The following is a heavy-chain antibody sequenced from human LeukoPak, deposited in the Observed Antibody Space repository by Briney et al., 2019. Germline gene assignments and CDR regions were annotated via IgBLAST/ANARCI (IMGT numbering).Heavy chain of an antibody. Sequence: SETLSLTCAVSGGSISSGGYSWSWIRQPPGKGLEWIGYIYHSGSTYYNPSLKSRVTISVDRSRNQFSLKLSSVTAADTAVYYCARSSGYPNYYFDYWGQGTLVTVSS. CDR1: GGSISSGGYS. CDR3: ARSSGYPNYYFDY. D-gene: IGHD3-22*01. CDR2: IYHSGST. J-gene: IGHJ4*02. V-gene: IGHV4-30-2*01.